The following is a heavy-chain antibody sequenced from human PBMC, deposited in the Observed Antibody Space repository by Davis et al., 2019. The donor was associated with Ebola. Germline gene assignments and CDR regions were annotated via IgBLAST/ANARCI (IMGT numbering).Heavy chain of an antibody. CDR1: GGSLRSYY. CDR3: ARSADIVVVLAPIIWFDP. V-gene: IGHV4-59*13. D-gene: IGHD2-21*01. CDR2: IHHSGAT. Sequence: SETLSLTCSVSGGSLRSYYWTWIRQSPGKGLEWIGHIHHSGATKYNPSLKSRVSISVDTSNNQFSLQLSSATAADTAVYYCARSADIVVVLAPIIWFDPWGQGTRVTVSS. J-gene: IGHJ5*02.